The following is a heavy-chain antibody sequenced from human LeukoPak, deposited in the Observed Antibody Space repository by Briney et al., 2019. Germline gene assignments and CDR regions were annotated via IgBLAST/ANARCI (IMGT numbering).Heavy chain of an antibody. CDR2: ISSSGSTI. CDR1: GFTFSSYE. V-gene: IGHV3-48*03. CDR3: ARDAARYCSGGSCYRCY. Sequence: GGSLRLSCAASGFTFSSYEMNWVRQAPGKGLEWVSYISSSGSTIYYADSVKGRFTISRDNAKNSLYLQMSSLRAEDTAVYYCARDAARYCSGGSCYRCYWGQGTLVTVSS. D-gene: IGHD2-15*01. J-gene: IGHJ4*02.